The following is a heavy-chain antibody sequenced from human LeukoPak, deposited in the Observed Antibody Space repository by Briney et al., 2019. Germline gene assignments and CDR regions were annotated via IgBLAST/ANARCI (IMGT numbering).Heavy chain of an antibody. Sequence: SETLSLTCTVSGGSISNYYWSWIRQPPGKGLEWIGYIYYSGSTNYNPSLKSRVTISVDTSKNQFSLKLSSVTAADTAVYYCARGASRFGEYFPYYYYYYMDVWGKGTTVTISS. CDR2: IYYSGST. CDR1: GGSISNYY. CDR3: ARGASRFGEYFPYYYYYYMDV. V-gene: IGHV4-59*01. J-gene: IGHJ6*03. D-gene: IGHD3-10*01.